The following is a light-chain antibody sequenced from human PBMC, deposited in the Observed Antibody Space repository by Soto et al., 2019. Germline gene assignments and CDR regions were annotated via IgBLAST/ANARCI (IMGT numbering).Light chain of an antibody. CDR1: QSVSSN. CDR2: GAS. J-gene: IGKJ1*01. V-gene: IGKV3-15*01. Sequence: EIVMTQSPATLSVSPGERATLSCRASQSVSSNLAWYQQKPGQAPRLLIYGASTRATGIPARFSGSGSGTEFTFSIRSLQSEDFAVYYCQQYNNWPCTFGQGTKVEIK. CDR3: QQYNNWPCT.